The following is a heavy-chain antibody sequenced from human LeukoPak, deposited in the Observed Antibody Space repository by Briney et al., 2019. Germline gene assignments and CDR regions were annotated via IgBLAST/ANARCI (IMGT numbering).Heavy chain of an antibody. V-gene: IGHV1-46*01. D-gene: IGHD5-24*01. CDR3: TMATIEFPDADY. CDR2: ISPSGGST. J-gene: IGHJ4*02. CDR1: GYTFTSNY. Sequence: GASVKVSCKAFGYTFTSNYTHWVRQAPGQGPEWMGVISPSGGSTTYAQKFQGRVTLTRDMSTSTDYLELSSLRSEDTAVYYCTMATIEFPDADYWGQGTLVTVSS.